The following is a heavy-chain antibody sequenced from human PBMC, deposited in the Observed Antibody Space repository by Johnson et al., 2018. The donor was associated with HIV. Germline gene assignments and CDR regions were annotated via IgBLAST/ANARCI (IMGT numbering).Heavy chain of an antibody. CDR3: AREGKIFEVPIDAFDV. J-gene: IGHJ3*01. CDR2: IKEDGSYN. V-gene: IGHV3-7*01. D-gene: IGHD3-3*01. Sequence: VQLVESGGGLVPPGGSLRLSCAASGFTFGTYSMSWVRQTPGKGLEWLAKIKEDGSYNHYVDSVKGRFTISRDNAKNAMYLQMNSLRADDTAVYYCAREGKIFEVPIDAFDVWGQGTLVTVSS. CDR1: GFTFGTYS.